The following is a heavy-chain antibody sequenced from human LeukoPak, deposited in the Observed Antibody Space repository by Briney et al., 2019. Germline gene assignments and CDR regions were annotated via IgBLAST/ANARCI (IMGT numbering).Heavy chain of an antibody. CDR1: GYSISSGYY. CDR3: ARGGGIGNSLLDY. J-gene: IGHJ4*02. D-gene: IGHD4-23*01. CDR2: IYHSGNT. Sequence: SETLSLTCTVSGYSISSGYYWGWIRQPPGKGLEWIANIYHSGNTYYNPSLKSRVTISVDTSRNQFSLKLSSVTAADTAVYYCARGGGIGNSLLDYWGQGTLVTVSS. V-gene: IGHV4-38-2*02.